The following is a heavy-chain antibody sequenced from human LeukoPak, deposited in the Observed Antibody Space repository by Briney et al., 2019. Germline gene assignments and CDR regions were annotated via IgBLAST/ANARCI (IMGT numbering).Heavy chain of an antibody. CDR3: ARSPRIIIVRGLISYYYYMDV. D-gene: IGHD3-10*01. CDR1: GFTFSSYA. CDR2: IFGSGGST. J-gene: IGHJ6*03. V-gene: IGHV3-23*01. Sequence: GGSLRLSCAASGFTFSSYAMCWVRQAPGKGLEWVSGIFGSGGSTHYADSVKGRFTISRDNAKNSLYLQMNSLRAEDTALYYCARSPRIIIVRGLISYYYYMDVWGKGTTVTVSS.